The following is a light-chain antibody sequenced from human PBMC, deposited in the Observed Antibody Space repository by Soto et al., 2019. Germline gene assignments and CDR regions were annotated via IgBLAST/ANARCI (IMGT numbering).Light chain of an antibody. Sequence: QSVLTQPPSASGSPGQSVTISCTGTSSDVGGYNYVSWYQQHPGKAPKLMIYEVSKRPSGVSNRFSGSKSGNTASLTISGLQAEDEADYYCSSYTSSSTPLYVFGTGTKVTVL. CDR1: SSDVGGYNY. J-gene: IGLJ1*01. V-gene: IGLV2-14*01. CDR2: EVS. CDR3: SSYTSSSTPLYV.